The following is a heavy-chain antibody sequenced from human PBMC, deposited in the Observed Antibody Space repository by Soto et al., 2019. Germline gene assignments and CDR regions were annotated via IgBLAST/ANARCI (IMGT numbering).Heavy chain of an antibody. J-gene: IGHJ6*03. V-gene: IGHV4-61*08. CDR1: GGSISSGGYY. CDR3: ARVEQQWLGTEGYYYYYYMDV. Sequence: PSETLSLTCTVSGGSISSGGYYWSWIRQHPGKGLEWIGYIYYSGSTNYNPSLKSRVTISVDTSKNQFSLKLSSVTAADTAVYYCARVEQQWLGTEGYYYYYYMDVWGKGTTVTVSS. CDR2: IYYSGST. D-gene: IGHD6-19*01.